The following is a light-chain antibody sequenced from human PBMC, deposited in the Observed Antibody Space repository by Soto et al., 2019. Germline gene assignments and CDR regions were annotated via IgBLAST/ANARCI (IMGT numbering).Light chain of an antibody. CDR3: QQYNNWPPDMT. J-gene: IGKJ1*01. Sequence: EIVMTQSPATLSVSPGERATLSCRASQSVGSNLAWYQQKPGQAHRLLIYGASTRATGIPARFSGSGSGTEFALTISSLQSEDFAIYFCQQYNNWPPDMTFGQGTKVEIK. CDR1: QSVGSN. V-gene: IGKV3-15*01. CDR2: GAS.